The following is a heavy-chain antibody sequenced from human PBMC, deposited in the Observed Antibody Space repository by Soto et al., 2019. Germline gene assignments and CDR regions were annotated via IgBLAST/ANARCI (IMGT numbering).Heavy chain of an antibody. CDR1: GFTFSSYA. Sequence: GGSLRLSSAASGFTFSSYAMSWVRQAPVKGLEWVSAITGSGGSTYYADSVKGRFTISRDNSKNTLYLQMNSLRAEDMAVYYCAKVPSGYWFDPWGQGTLVTVSS. D-gene: IGHD3-10*01. CDR2: ITGSGGST. CDR3: AKVPSGYWFDP. J-gene: IGHJ5*02. V-gene: IGHV3-23*01.